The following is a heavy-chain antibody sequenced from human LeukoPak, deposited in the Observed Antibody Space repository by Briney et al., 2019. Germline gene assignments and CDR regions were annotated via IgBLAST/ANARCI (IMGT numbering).Heavy chain of an antibody. Sequence: GGSLRLSCAASGFTFSSYTMSWVRQAPGKGLEWVSAISGSDDSTYYADSVKGRFTISRDNSKNTLYLQMNSLRPEDTAVYYCAKTPDYDILTGYIDSWGQGTLVTVFS. CDR3: AKTPDYDILTGYIDS. CDR1: GFTFSSYT. D-gene: IGHD3-9*01. CDR2: ISGSDDST. V-gene: IGHV3-23*01. J-gene: IGHJ4*02.